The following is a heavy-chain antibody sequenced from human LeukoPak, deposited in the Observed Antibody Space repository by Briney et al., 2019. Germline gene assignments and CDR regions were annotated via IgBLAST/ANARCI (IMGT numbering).Heavy chain of an antibody. CDR1: GYTFTSYG. CDR3: ARGHKPYWPREYSSTYIAEYFQH. Sequence: ASVKVSCKASGYTFTSYGISWVRQAPGQGLEWMGWISAYNGNTNYAQKLQGRVTMTTDTSTSTAYMELRSLRSDDTAVYYCARGHKPYWPREYSSTYIAEYFQHWGQGTLVTVSS. CDR2: ISAYNGNT. V-gene: IGHV1-18*01. D-gene: IGHD6-6*01. J-gene: IGHJ1*01.